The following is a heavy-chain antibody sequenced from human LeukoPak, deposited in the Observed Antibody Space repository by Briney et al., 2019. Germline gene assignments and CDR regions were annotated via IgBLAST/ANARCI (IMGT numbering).Heavy chain of an antibody. V-gene: IGHV3-23*01. D-gene: IGHD1-26*01. CDR3: AKGGGYYATPGYFDY. CDR1: GFTFSSYA. J-gene: IGHJ4*02. CDR2: ISGSGGST. Sequence: GGSLRLSCAASGFTFSSYAMSWVRQAPGKGLEWVSAISGSGGSTYYADSVKGRFTISRDNSKNTLYLQMNSLRVEDTAVYYCAKGGGYYATPGYFDYWGQGTLVTVSS.